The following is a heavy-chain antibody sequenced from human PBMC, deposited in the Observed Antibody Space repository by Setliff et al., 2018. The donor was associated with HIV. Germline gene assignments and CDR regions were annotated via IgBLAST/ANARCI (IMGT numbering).Heavy chain of an antibody. CDR2: IYHSEYT. V-gene: IGHV4-4*02. D-gene: IGHD3-10*01. J-gene: IGHJ1*01. CDR1: GGSISSDNW. Sequence: SETLSLTCTVSGGSISSDNWWTWVRQAPGKGLEWIGEIYHSEYTNYNPSLKSRVSMSVDKSKNQFSVKLTSVTAADTAVYYCATDGGLWFGRHSYLQNWGQGTLVTVSS. CDR3: ATDGGLWFGRHSYLQN.